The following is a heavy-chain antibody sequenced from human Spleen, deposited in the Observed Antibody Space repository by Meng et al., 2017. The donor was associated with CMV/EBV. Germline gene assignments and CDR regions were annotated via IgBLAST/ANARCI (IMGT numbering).Heavy chain of an antibody. D-gene: IGHD3-22*01. CDR1: GFTFSNYS. V-gene: IGHV3-74*01. CDR3: ARDYYDSSGYRNWFDP. CDR2: ISSEGTTT. Sequence: GGSLRLSCAASGFTFSNYSMNWVRQAPGKGLVWVSRISSEGTTTTYADSVKGRFTISRDNAKNTLYLQMNSLRAEDTAVYYCARDYYDSSGYRNWFDPWGQGTPVTVSS. J-gene: IGHJ5*02.